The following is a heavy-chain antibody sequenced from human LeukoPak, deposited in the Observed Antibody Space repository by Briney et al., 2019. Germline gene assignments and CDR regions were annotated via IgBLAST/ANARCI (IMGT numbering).Heavy chain of an antibody. CDR1: GFTFDDYA. Sequence: PGRSLRLSCAASGFTFDDYAMHWVRQAPGKGLEWVSGISWNSGSISYADSVKGRFTISRDNAKNSLYLQMHSLRAEDTALYYCAKGHTVTTSPLDYWGQGTLVTVSS. D-gene: IGHD4-17*01. CDR3: AKGHTVTTSPLDY. J-gene: IGHJ4*02. V-gene: IGHV3-9*01. CDR2: ISWNSGSI.